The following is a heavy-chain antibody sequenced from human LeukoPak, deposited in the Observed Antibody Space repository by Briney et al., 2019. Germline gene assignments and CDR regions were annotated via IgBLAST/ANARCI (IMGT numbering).Heavy chain of an antibody. D-gene: IGHD2-8*01. Sequence: GGSLRLSCAASGFTFSTYGMHWVRQAPGKGLVWVSRISYDGHNTNYADSVKGRFTISRDNAKNTLYLQMNSLRVEDTAVYYCGILTLSPGWGQGTLVTVSS. J-gene: IGHJ4*02. V-gene: IGHV3-74*01. CDR1: GFTFSTYG. CDR3: GILTLSPG. CDR2: ISYDGHNT.